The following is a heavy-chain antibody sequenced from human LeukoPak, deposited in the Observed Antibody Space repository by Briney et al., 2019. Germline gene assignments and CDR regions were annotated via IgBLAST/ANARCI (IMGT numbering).Heavy chain of an antibody. D-gene: IGHD6-6*01. CDR2: IKHDGSLK. CDR3: ASGSTMYSSSSD. J-gene: IGHJ4*02. CDR1: EATFNYYW. V-gene: IGHV3-7*01. Sequence: GGSLRLSCVASEATFNYYWMTWVRQAPGKGLEWVANIKHDGSLKYYMDSVKGRFTISRDNSLNSVYLQMNSVRAEDTAVYYCASGSTMYSSSSDWGQGTLVTVSS.